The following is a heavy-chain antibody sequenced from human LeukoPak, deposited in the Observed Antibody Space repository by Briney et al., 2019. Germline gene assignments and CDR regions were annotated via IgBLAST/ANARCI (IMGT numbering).Heavy chain of an antibody. CDR3: ARVTGYMIEDYFDY. CDR2: INHSGST. Sequence: SETLSLTCTVSGGSISSYYWSWIRQLPGKGLEWIGEINHSGSTNYNPSLKSRVTISVDTSKNQFSLRLSSVTAADTAVYYCARVTGYMIEDYFDYWGQGTLVTVSS. CDR1: GGSISSYY. D-gene: IGHD3-22*01. J-gene: IGHJ4*02. V-gene: IGHV4-34*01.